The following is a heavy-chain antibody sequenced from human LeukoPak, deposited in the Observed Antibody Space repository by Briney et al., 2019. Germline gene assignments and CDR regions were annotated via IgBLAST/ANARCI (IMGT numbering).Heavy chain of an antibody. CDR3: ARDGDRSGGSWVHHYFDY. CDR2: INHSGST. D-gene: IGHD2-15*01. V-gene: IGHV4-34*01. CDR1: GGSFSGYY. J-gene: IGHJ4*02. Sequence: PSETLSLTCAVYGGSFSGYYWSWIRQPPGKGLEWIGEINHSGSTNYNPSLKSRVTISVDTSKNQFSLKLSSVTAADTAVYYCARDGDRSGGSWVHHYFDYWGQGTLVTVSS.